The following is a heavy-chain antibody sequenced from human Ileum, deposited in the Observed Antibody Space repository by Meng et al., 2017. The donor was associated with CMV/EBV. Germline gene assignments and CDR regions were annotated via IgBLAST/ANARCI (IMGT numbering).Heavy chain of an antibody. J-gene: IGHJ4*02. V-gene: IGHV3-72*01. CDR1: GFTFSDHY. CDR3: ARAPGHDY. CDR2: SRNAASSYTT. Sequence: LSCAGSGFTFSDHYMDWVRQTPGKGLEWLGRSRNAASSYTTEYAPSVRGRFFISRDVSKNSLDLQMNSLTTEDTAVYYCARAPGHDYWGQGSLVTVSS.